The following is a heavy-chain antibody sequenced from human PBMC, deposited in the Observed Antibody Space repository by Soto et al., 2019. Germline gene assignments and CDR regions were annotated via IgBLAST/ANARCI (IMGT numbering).Heavy chain of an antibody. V-gene: IGHV5-51*03. Sequence: GGALKIFCKGSWYRFSHHLIRWVRQMPGKGLEWKGNIFPGDSDTKYSPSLQGQVTISADTSISTAYLQWTSLKASDTAMYYCARSRRGAYSSGWYSLSGYYNYGIDVWGQGTKVTVSS. CDR2: IFPGDSDT. J-gene: IGHJ6*02. CDR1: WYRFSHHL. CDR3: ARSRRGAYSSGWYSLSGYYNYGIDV. D-gene: IGHD6-19*01.